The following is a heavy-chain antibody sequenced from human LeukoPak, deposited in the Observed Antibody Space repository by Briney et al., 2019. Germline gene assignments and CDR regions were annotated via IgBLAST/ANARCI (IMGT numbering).Heavy chain of an antibody. D-gene: IGHD3-10*01. J-gene: IGHJ1*01. CDR1: GGSFSTYY. Sequence: SETLSLTCTFSGGSFSTYYWSWIRQPPGKGLEWIGYIYYSGSTNYNPSLKSRVTISLNTSKNQFSLRLRSVTAADTAAYYCARYGSGSYSDDHFQHWGQGTLVTVSS. CDR3: ARYGSGSYSDDHFQH. V-gene: IGHV4-59*08. CDR2: IYYSGST.